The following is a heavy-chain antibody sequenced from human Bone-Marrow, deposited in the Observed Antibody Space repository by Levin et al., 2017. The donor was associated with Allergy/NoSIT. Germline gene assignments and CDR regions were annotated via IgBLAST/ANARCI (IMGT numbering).Heavy chain of an antibody. Sequence: GESLKISCAASGFAFSNFAMNWVRLAPGKGLEWVSTISGSGASTHYADSVKGRFTVSRDNSERTLFLQMNNLRVDDTALYYCASGLVIISGRDPDYWGQGTQVTVSS. J-gene: IGHJ4*02. CDR1: GFAFSNFA. CDR3: ASGLVIISGRDPDY. V-gene: IGHV3-23*01. D-gene: IGHD3/OR15-3a*01. CDR2: ISGSGAST.